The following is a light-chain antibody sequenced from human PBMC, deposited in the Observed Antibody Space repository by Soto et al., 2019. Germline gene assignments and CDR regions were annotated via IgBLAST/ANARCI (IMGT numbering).Light chain of an antibody. J-gene: IGKJ1*01. V-gene: IGKV3-15*01. CDR3: QQYNNFGT. CDR1: QSVSSN. CDR2: GAS. Sequence: EIVMAQSPGTLAVSAGERCTLSCRASQSVSSNLAWYQQKPGQAPRLLIYGASTRATGIPGRFSGSGSGTEFTLTISSLQSEDFAVYYCQQYNNFGTFGQGTKVDI.